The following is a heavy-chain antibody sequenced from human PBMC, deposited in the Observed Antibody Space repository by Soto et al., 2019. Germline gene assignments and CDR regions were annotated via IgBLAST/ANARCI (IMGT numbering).Heavy chain of an antibody. Sequence: QVQLVESGGGVVQPGRSLRLSCAASGFTFSSYGMHWVRQAPGKGLEWVAVISYDGSNKYYADSVKGRFTISRDNSKNTLYLQMNSLRAEDTAVYYCAKDGLYGDIDYWGQGTLVTVSS. D-gene: IGHD4-17*01. CDR2: ISYDGSNK. J-gene: IGHJ4*02. CDR3: AKDGLYGDIDY. CDR1: GFTFSSYG. V-gene: IGHV3-30*18.